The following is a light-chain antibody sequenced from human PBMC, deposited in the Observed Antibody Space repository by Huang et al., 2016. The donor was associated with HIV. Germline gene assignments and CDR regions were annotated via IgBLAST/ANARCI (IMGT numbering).Light chain of an antibody. V-gene: IGKV1-39*01. CDR2: GAS. CDR1: HAIYKY. J-gene: IGKJ2*01. Sequence: DIQMTQFPTSLSASVEDSVTITCRAGHAIYKYVNWYQKKSGRGPRLLIYGASKLQSGVPSRFIGRAAVTHFSLTISSLQPDDFAIYYGQQSYRTPRTFGQGTNLEI. CDR3: QQSYRTPRT.